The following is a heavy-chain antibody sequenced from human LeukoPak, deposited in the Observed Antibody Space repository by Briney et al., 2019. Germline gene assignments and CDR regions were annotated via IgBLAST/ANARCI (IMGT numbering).Heavy chain of an antibody. Sequence: SETLSLTCTVSGGSISSGSYYWSWIRQPAGKGLEWIGRIYTSGSTNYNPSLKSRVTISVDTSKNQFSLKLSSVTAADTAVYYCARGGDTMVVRYWGQGTLVTVS. V-gene: IGHV4-61*02. J-gene: IGHJ4*02. CDR1: GGSISSGSYY. CDR2: IYTSGST. CDR3: ARGGDTMVVRY. D-gene: IGHD4-23*01.